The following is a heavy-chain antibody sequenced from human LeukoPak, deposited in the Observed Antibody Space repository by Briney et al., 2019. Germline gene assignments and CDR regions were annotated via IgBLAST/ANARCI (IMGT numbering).Heavy chain of an antibody. Sequence: GGSLRLACAASGFTFSHHAMHWVRRSPGKGLEWAAVISYDGNNKYYANSVKGRFTISRDNPKNTLYLQMNSLGPDDTAVYYCARIETVADAFDIWGQGTLVTVSS. D-gene: IGHD1-1*01. CDR1: GFTFSHHA. CDR2: ISYDGNNK. CDR3: ARIETVADAFDI. J-gene: IGHJ3*02. V-gene: IGHV3-30*03.